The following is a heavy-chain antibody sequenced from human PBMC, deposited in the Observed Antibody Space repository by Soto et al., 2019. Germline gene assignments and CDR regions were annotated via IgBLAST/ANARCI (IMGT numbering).Heavy chain of an antibody. CDR2: IYRTGST. V-gene: IGHV4-4*02. CDR1: GGSFTSNNW. D-gene: IGHD1-7*01. J-gene: IGHJ4*02. Sequence: SETLSLTCAVSGGSFTSNNWWTWVRQPPGQGLEWIGEIYRTGSTNYNPSLKSRVTISLDKSENQFSLKVTSLTAAATAVYYCESRDPGTSVDYWGQGPLVTVSS. CDR3: ESRDPGTSVDY.